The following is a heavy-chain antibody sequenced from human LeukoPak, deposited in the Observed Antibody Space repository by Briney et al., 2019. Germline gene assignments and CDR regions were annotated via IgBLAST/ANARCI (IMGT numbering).Heavy chain of an antibody. Sequence: SETLSLTCTVSGDSISSSSYYWGWIRQPPGKGLEWIGTIYYSGSTYYNPSLKSRVTISVDTSKNQFSLKLSSVTAADTAVYYCARRPLNYYDSSGYLLTFFDYWGQGTLVTVSS. CDR1: GDSISSSSYY. CDR3: ARRPLNYYDSSGYLLTFFDY. D-gene: IGHD3-22*01. V-gene: IGHV4-39*01. CDR2: IYYSGST. J-gene: IGHJ4*02.